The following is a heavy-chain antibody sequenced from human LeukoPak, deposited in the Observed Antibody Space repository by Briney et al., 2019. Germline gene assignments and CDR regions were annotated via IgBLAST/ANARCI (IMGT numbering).Heavy chain of an antibody. CDR2: IYYSGST. D-gene: IGHD5-18*01. Sequence: SETLSLTCTVSGGSISSGGYYWSWIRQHPGKGLEWIGYIYYSGSTYYNPSLKSRVTISVDTSKNQFSLKLSSVTAADTAVYYCARDVAPWGYSYGYWVNWGQGTLVTVSS. J-gene: IGHJ4*02. CDR3: ARDVAPWGYSYGYWVN. V-gene: IGHV4-31*03. CDR1: GGSISSGGYY.